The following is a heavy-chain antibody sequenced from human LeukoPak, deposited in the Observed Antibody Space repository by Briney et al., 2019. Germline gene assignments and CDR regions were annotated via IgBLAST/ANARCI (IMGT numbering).Heavy chain of an antibody. J-gene: IGHJ3*02. CDR2: IIPIFGTA. V-gene: IGHV1-69*06. Sequence: ASVKVSCKASGGTFSSYAISWVRQAPGQGLEWMGGIIPIFGTANYAQKFQGRVTITADKSTSTAYMELRSLRSDDTAVYYCARLDCSGGSCYSDDAFDIWGQGTMVTVSS. CDR3: ARLDCSGGSCYSDDAFDI. CDR1: GGTFSSYA. D-gene: IGHD2-15*01.